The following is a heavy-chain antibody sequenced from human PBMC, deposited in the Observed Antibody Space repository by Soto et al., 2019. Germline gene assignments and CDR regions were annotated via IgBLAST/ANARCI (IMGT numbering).Heavy chain of an antibody. J-gene: IGHJ4*02. CDR3: ARDQAYSSWYYYNSPFDY. CDR2: INSDGSST. D-gene: IGHD6-13*01. Sequence: GGSLRLSCAASGFTFSSYWMHWVRQAPGKGLVWVSRINSDGSSTSYADSVKGRFTISRDNAKNTLYLQMNSLRAEDTAVYYCARDQAYSSWYYYNSPFDYWGQGTLVTVSS. V-gene: IGHV3-74*01. CDR1: GFTFSSYW.